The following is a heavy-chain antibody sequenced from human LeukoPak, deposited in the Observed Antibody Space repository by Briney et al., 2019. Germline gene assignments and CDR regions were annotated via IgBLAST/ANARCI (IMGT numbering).Heavy chain of an antibody. CDR1: GGSISSYY. V-gene: IGHV4-59*01. D-gene: IGHD4-17*01. J-gene: IGHJ4*02. CDR2: IYYSGTT. Sequence: SETLSLTCTVSGGSISSYYWSWIRQPPGKGLEWIGYIYYSGTTNYNPSLKSRVTISVDTSKNQVSLKLGSVTAADTAVYYCARGAWSGDYGVIPPDYWGQGTLVTVSS. CDR3: ARGAWSGDYGVIPPDY.